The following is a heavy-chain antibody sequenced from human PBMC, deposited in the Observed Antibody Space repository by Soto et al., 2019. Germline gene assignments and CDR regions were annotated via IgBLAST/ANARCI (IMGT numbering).Heavy chain of an antibody. CDR3: ARDRYCSGGSCSNDAFDI. J-gene: IGHJ3*02. V-gene: IGHV4-59*01. CDR2: IYYSGST. D-gene: IGHD2-15*01. Sequence: SETLSLTCTVSGGSISSYYWSWIRQPPGKGLEWIGYIYYSGSTNYNPSLKSRVTISVDTSKNQFSLKLSSVTAADTAVYYCARDRYCSGGSCSNDAFDIWGQGTMVTVSS. CDR1: GGSISSYY.